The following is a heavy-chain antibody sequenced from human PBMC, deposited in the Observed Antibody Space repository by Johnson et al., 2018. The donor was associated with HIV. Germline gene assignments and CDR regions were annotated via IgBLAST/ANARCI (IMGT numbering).Heavy chain of an antibody. CDR1: GFTFSSYD. D-gene: IGHD6-19*01. J-gene: IGHJ3*02. CDR3: ARARAGAFDI. CDR2: IGTAGDT. V-gene: IGHV3-13*01. Sequence: VQLVESGGGLVQPGGSLRLSCAASGFTFSSYDMHWVRQATGKGLEWVSAIGTAGDTYYPGSVKGRFTISRDNSKNKLYLQMNNLRNEDTAVFYCARARAGAFDIWGQGTVVTVSS.